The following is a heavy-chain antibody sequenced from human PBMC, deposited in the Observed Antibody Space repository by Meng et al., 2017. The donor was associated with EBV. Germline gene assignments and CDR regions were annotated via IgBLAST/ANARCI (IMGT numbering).Heavy chain of an antibody. CDR3: AHIIAARPFDY. V-gene: IGHV2-5*02. D-gene: IGHD6-6*01. Sequence: TLSEVSPTLVKPPQPLPLTCTVSGFSISTRGVGGGWIRNPPGKALEWLALIYWDDDKRYSPSLKSRLTITKDTSKNQVVLTMTNMDPVDAATYYCAHIIAARPFDYWGQGTLVTVSS. CDR2: IYWDDDK. J-gene: IGHJ4*02. CDR1: GFSISTRGVG.